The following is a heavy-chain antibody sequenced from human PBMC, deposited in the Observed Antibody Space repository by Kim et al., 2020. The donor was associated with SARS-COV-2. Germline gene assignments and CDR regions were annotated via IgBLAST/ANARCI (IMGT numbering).Heavy chain of an antibody. CDR3: AKDRAPHYGSGSYPDAFDI. D-gene: IGHD3-10*01. CDR2: ISGSGGST. J-gene: IGHJ3*02. V-gene: IGHV3-23*01. CDR1: GFTFSSYA. Sequence: GGSLRLSCAASGFTFSSYAMSWVRQAPGKGLEWVSAISGSGGSTYYTDSVKGRFTISRDNSKNTLYLQMNSLRAEDTAVYYCAKDRAPHYGSGSYPDAFDIWGQGTMVTVSS.